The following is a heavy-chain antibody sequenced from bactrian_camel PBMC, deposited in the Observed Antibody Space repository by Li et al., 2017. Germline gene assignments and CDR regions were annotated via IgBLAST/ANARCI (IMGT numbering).Heavy chain of an antibody. J-gene: IGHJ6*01. D-gene: IGHD3*01. CDR1: GHTFSGLY. Sequence: VQLVESGGGKAQPGGSLRLSCAASGHTFSGLYMTWVRQAPGSGLEWVSAINNGGGSTYYADSVKGRFTISRDNAKNTLYLQMNSLKTEDTAVYYCAIPSGPVKYCGGHGYWGQWTQVTVS. CDR2: INNGGGST. CDR3: AIPSGPVKYCGGHGY. V-gene: IGHV3S40*01.